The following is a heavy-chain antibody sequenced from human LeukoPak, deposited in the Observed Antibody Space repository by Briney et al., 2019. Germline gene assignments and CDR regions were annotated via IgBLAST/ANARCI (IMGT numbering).Heavy chain of an antibody. CDR2: IYSDNT. D-gene: IGHD1-26*01. Sequence: GGSLRLSCTVSGFTVSSNSMSWVRQAPGKGLEWVSFIYSDNTHYSDSVKGRFTTSRDNSKNTLYLQMNSLRAEDTAVYYCAKDQLVGATGGGFDYWGQGTLVTVSS. CDR3: AKDQLVGATGGGFDY. V-gene: IGHV3-53*01. CDR1: GFTVSSNS. J-gene: IGHJ4*02.